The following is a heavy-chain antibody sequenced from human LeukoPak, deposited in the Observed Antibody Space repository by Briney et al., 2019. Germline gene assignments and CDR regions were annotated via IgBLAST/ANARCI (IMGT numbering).Heavy chain of an antibody. J-gene: IGHJ4*02. CDR1: GFTFSSYA. V-gene: IGHV3-30-3*01. Sequence: PGGSLRLSCAASGFTFSSYAMHWVRQAPGKGLEWVAVISYDGSNKYYADSVKGRFTISRDNSKNTLYLQMNSLRAEDTAVYYCASPSDPFDYWGQGTLVTVSS. CDR3: ASPSDPFDY. CDR2: ISYDGSNK.